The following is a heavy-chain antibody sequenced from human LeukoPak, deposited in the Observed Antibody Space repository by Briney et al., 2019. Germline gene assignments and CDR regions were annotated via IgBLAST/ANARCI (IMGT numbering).Heavy chain of an antibody. Sequence: VASVKVSCKASGYTFTSYDINWVRQATGQGLEWMGWMNPNSGNTGYAQKFQGRVTMTRNTSISTAYMELSSLRSEDTAVYYCARKPYYDSSGYSFYYFDYWGQGTLVTVSS. CDR3: ARKPYYDSSGYSFYYFDY. CDR2: MNPNSGNT. CDR1: GYTFTSYD. J-gene: IGHJ4*02. D-gene: IGHD3-22*01. V-gene: IGHV1-8*01.